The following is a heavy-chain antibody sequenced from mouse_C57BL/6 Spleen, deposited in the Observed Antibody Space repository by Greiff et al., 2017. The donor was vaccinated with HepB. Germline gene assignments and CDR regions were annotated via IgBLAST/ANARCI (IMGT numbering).Heavy chain of an antibody. V-gene: IGHV2-2*01. Sequence: VQRVESGPGLVQPSQSLSITCTVSGFSLTSYGVHWVRQSPGKGLEWLGVIWSGGSTDYNAAFISRLSISKDNSKSQVFFKMNSLQADDTAIYYCARNSIYYGYDRAMDYWGQGTSVTVSS. J-gene: IGHJ4*01. CDR2: IWSGGST. D-gene: IGHD2-2*01. CDR3: ARNSIYYGYDRAMDY. CDR1: GFSLTSYG.